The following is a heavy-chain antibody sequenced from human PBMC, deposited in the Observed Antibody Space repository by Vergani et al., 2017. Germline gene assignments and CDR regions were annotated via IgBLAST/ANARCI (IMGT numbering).Heavy chain of an antibody. CDR3: ARAHRLAPGTWGLYYYYGMDV. D-gene: IGHD1-26*01. CDR1: GFPFSDYY. V-gene: IGHV3-11*05. J-gene: IGHJ6*02. CDR2: IISSSSYT. Sequence: QVQLVESGGGLVKPGGSLRLSCAASGFPFSDYYMSWIRQAPGKGLEWVSSIISSSSYTNYADSVKSRFTISRDNAKNSLDLQMNSLRAEDTAVYYCARAHRLAPGTWGLYYYYGMDVWGQGTTVTVSS.